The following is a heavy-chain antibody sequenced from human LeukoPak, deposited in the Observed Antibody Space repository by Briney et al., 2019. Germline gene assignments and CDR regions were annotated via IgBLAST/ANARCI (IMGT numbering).Heavy chain of an antibody. CDR2: IRQDGSEK. V-gene: IGHV3-7*01. Sequence: GGSLRLSCVGSGFTFSTYWMSWVRQAPGKGLEWVANIRQDGSEKDYVDSVKGRFTISRDIDKKSLYLQMNSLRAEDTAVYYCTKNGDRGAYCTGGTCYTYSYYYMDVWGKGTTVTI. D-gene: IGHD2-15*01. CDR1: GFTFSTYW. CDR3: TKNGDRGAYCTGGTCYTYSYYYMDV. J-gene: IGHJ6*03.